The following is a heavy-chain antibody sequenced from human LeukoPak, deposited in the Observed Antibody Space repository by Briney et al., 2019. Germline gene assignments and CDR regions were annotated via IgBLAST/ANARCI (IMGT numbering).Heavy chain of an antibody. Sequence: GGSLRLSCAASGCTFSSYWMTWVRQAPGKGLEWVANINQDGSETFYADYVKGRFTISRDNAKNSLYLQMNSLRAEDTAVYHCARNLYASESFDYWGQGNLVTVSS. CDR2: INQDGSET. J-gene: IGHJ4*02. V-gene: IGHV3-7*01. CDR1: GCTFSSYW. CDR3: ARNLYASESFDY. D-gene: IGHD2-8*01.